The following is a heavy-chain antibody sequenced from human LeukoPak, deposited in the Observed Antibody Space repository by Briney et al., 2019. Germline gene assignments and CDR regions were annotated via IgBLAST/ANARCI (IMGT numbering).Heavy chain of an antibody. CDR1: GGSISSYY. D-gene: IGHD2-2*01. J-gene: IGHJ4*02. V-gene: IGHV4-59*01. CDR2: IYYSGST. Sequence: SETLSLTCTVSGGSISSYYWSWIRQPPGKGLEWIGYIYYSGSTNYNPSLKSRVTISVDTSKNQFSLKLSSVTAADTAVYYCARGVPSDFLFDYWGQGTLVTVSS. CDR3: ARGVPSDFLFDY.